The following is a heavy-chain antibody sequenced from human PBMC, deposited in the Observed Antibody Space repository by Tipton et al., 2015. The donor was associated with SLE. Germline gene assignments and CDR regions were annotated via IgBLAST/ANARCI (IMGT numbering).Heavy chain of an antibody. Sequence: TLSLTCDVSGYSISSGYYWGWIRQPPGKGLEWIGSIYHRGSTHYNPSLKSRVTISVDTSKNQFSLKLSSVTAADTAVYYCARHGNQDYWGQGTLVTVSS. V-gene: IGHV4-38-2*01. CDR2: IYHRGST. D-gene: IGHD4-23*01. J-gene: IGHJ4*02. CDR1: GYSISSGYY. CDR3: ARHGNQDY.